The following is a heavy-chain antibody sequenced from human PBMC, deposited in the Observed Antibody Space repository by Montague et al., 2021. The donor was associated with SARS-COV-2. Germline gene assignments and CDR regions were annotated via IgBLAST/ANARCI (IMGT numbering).Heavy chain of an antibody. CDR3: ATLPSSITIFGVVQGYYFDD. J-gene: IGHJ4*02. CDR1: GASISSSSYY. V-gene: IGHV4-39*01. Sequence: SETLSLTCTVSGASISSSSYYWVWIRHPPGQGLKWIGFKYCSGSTYSTPTLRSTVSISVDTTKNQFSLKLGSVTAAATAVYYCATLPSSITIFGVVQGYYFDDWGQGTLVTVSS. CDR2: KYCSGST. D-gene: IGHD3-3*01.